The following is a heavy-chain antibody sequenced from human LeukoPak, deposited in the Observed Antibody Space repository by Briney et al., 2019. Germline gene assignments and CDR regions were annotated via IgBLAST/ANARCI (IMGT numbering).Heavy chain of an antibody. D-gene: IGHD1-20*01. CDR2: INPNSGGT. V-gene: IGHV1-2*02. CDR3: ARASRHGSNNYNWFDP. Sequence: GASVKVSCKASGYTFTGYYMHWVRQAPGQGLEWMGWINPNSGGTNYAQKFQGRVTMTRDTSISTAYMELSRLRSDDTAVYYCARASRHGSNNYNWFDPWGQGTLVTVSS. CDR1: GYTFTGYY. J-gene: IGHJ5*02.